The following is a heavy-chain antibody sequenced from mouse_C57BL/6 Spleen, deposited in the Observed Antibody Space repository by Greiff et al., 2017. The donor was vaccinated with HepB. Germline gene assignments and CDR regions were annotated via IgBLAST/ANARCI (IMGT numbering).Heavy chain of an antibody. CDR3: ARRGRDWYFDV. J-gene: IGHJ1*03. Sequence: EVMLVESGGGLVQPGGSLKLSCAASGFTFSDYGMAWVRQAPRKGPEWVAFISNLAYSIYYADTVTGRFTISRENAKNTLYLEMSSLRSEDTAMYYCARRGRDWYFDVWGTGTTVTVSS. CDR1: GFTFSDYG. V-gene: IGHV5-15*01. CDR2: ISNLAYSI.